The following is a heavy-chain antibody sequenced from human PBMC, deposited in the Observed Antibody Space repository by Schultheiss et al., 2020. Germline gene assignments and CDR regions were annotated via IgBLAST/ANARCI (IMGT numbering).Heavy chain of an antibody. J-gene: IGHJ4*02. CDR3: AKDYNYYGSGSYFDY. V-gene: IGHV3-30-3*01. Sequence: GGSLRLSCAASGFTFSVYAMHWVRQAPGKGLEWVAVISYDGSNKYYADSVKGRFTISRDNSKNTLYLQMNSLRAEDTAVYYCAKDYNYYGSGSYFDYWGQGTLVNVYS. CDR2: ISYDGSNK. D-gene: IGHD3-10*01. CDR1: GFTFSVYA.